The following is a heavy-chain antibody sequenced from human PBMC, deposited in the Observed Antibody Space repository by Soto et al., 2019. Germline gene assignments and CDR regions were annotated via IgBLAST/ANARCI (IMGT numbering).Heavy chain of an antibody. D-gene: IGHD4-4*01. CDR1: GFTVSSNY. V-gene: IGHV3-53*04. CDR2: IYSGGST. Sequence: GESLKISCAASGFTVSSNYMSWVRQAPGKGLEWVSVIYSGGSTYYADSVKGRFTISRHNSKNTPYLQMNSLRAEDTAVYYCARGLTRFQYYYMDVWGKGTTVTVSS. CDR3: ARGLTRFQYYYMDV. J-gene: IGHJ6*03.